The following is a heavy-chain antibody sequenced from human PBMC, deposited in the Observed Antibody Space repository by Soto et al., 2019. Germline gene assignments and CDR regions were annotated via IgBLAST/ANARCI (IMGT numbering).Heavy chain of an antibody. V-gene: IGHV3-23*01. CDR3: AKDQVVGATKGSPFDY. D-gene: IGHD1-26*01. J-gene: IGHJ4*02. Sequence: GRSLRLSCAASEFTFSSYAMSWVRQAPGKGLEWVSGISGSGATTYYAGSVRGRFTISRDNSKNTLSLQMNSLRAEDTAVYFCAKDQVVGATKGSPFDYWGQGTLVTVSS. CDR2: ISGSGATT. CDR1: EFTFSSYA.